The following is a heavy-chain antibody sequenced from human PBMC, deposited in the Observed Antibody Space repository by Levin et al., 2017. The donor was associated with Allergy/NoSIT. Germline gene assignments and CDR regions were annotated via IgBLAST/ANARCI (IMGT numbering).Heavy chain of an antibody. CDR1: GFTFSRYW. CDR3: VRDTGYGDDPPKDAFDI. V-gene: IGHV3-74*01. CDR2: IKSDGSKT. Sequence: GESLKISCAASGFTFSRYWMHWVSQAPGKGLVWVSRIKSDGSKTYYADSVKGRFTISRDNAKNTLYLQMNSLTVEDMAVYYCVRDTGYGDDPPKDAFDIWGQGTRVTVSS. J-gene: IGHJ3*02. D-gene: IGHD4-17*01.